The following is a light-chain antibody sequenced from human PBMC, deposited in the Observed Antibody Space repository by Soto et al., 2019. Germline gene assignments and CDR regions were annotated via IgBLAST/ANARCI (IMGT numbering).Light chain of an antibody. Sequence: DIVMTQSPLSLSVTPGEPASISCRSSQSLLQSNGYTYLDWYLQKPGQSPQLLIFLGSNRASGVPDRFSGSGSGTDFTLKISRVEADDVGVYYCMQALQTWTFGQGTKVDIK. CDR2: LGS. V-gene: IGKV2-28*01. CDR3: MQALQTWT. CDR1: QSLLQSNGYTY. J-gene: IGKJ1*01.